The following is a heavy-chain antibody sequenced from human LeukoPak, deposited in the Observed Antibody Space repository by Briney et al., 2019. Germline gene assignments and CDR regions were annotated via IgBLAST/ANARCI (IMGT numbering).Heavy chain of an antibody. V-gene: IGHV1-46*01. CDR2: INPSGGST. CDR1: GYTFT. Sequence: ASVKVSCKAFGYTFTIHWVRQAPGQGLEWMGIINPSGGSTSYAQKFQGRVTMTRDTSTSTVYMELSSLRSEDTAVYYCARSSGRSPNREYMDVWGKGTTVTVSS. J-gene: IGHJ6*03. CDR3: ARSSGRSPNREYMDV. D-gene: IGHD1-14*01.